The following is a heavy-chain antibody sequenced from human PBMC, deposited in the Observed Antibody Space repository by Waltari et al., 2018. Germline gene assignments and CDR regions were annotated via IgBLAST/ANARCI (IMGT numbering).Heavy chain of an antibody. CDR3: ARDRQGASASSPEITH. CDR2: ISSDGGTK. D-gene: IGHD3-10*01. V-gene: IGHV3-30-3*01. J-gene: IGHJ4*02. CDR1: GFTFINYA. Sequence: QVHLVESGGGVGQPGRSLRLASTASGFTFINYAMHWVRQAPGKGLEWLTVISSDGGTKYYAGSVRGRFTVSRDKSTNTLHLQMTSLTSEDAGVYFCARDRQGASASSPEITHWGQGTLVTVSS.